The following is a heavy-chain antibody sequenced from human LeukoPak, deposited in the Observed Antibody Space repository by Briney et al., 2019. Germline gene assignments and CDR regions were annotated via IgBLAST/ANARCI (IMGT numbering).Heavy chain of an antibody. CDR2: ISGSGGST. CDR3: AKDPDGQYTYSWYFTDY. D-gene: IGHD6-13*01. J-gene: IGHJ4*02. Sequence: GGSLRLSCAASGFTFSSYAMSWVRQAPGKGLEWVSAISGSGGSTYYADSVKGRFTISRDNSKNTLYLQMSSLRAEDTAVYYCAKDPDGQYTYSWYFTDYWGQGTLVTVSS. V-gene: IGHV3-23*01. CDR1: GFTFSSYA.